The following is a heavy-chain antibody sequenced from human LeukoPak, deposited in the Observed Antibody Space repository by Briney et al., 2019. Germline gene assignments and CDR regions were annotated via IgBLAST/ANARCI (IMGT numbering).Heavy chain of an antibody. CDR1: GFTFSNYA. V-gene: IGHV3-23*01. CDR2: ISGSGGST. D-gene: IGHD6-6*01. Sequence: GGSLRLSCAASGFTFSNYAMSWVRQAPGKGLEWVSGISGSGGSTYYADSVKGRFTISRDNSKNTAYLQMNSLKTEDTAVYYCTRLSGSSTSSAFDYWGQGTLVTVSS. J-gene: IGHJ4*02. CDR3: TRLSGSSTSSAFDY.